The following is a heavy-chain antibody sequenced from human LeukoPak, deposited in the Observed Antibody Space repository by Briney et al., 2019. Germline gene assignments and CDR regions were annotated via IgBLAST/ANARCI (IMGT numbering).Heavy chain of an antibody. D-gene: IGHD5-12*01. J-gene: IGHJ5*02. Sequence: SETLSLTCTVSGGSISSTIYYWAWIRQPPEKGLEWIGRIYTSGSTNYNPSLKSRVTMSVDTSKNQFSLKLSSVTAADTAVYYCARILGEWPIVATINWFDPWGQGTLVTVSS. CDR3: ARILGEWPIVATINWFDP. CDR1: GGSISSTIYY. CDR2: IYTSGST. V-gene: IGHV4-61*05.